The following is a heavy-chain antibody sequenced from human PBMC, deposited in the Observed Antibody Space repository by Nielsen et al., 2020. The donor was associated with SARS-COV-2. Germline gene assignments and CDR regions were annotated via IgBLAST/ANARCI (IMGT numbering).Heavy chain of an antibody. Sequence: GGSLRLSCAASGFTFSSYEMNWVRQAPGKGLEWVSYISSSGSTIYYADSVKGRFTISRDHSKSTLYLQMNSLRAEDTAVYFCAKSFRYYYDSSDYTPPAFDIWGQGTMVTVSS. J-gene: IGHJ3*02. D-gene: IGHD3-22*01. V-gene: IGHV3-48*03. CDR3: AKSFRYYYDSSDYTPPAFDI. CDR2: ISSSGSTI. CDR1: GFTFSSYE.